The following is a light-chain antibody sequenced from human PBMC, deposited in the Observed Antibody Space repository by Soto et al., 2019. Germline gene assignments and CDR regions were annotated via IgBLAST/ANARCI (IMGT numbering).Light chain of an antibody. Sequence: EIELTQSPGTLSLSPGERATLSCRASQSVSNSYLAWYQQKPGQAPRLLIYGVSSRATGIPDRFSGSGSGTDFTLTISRLEPEDFAVYYCHQYGSSPYTFGQGTKLEI. CDR2: GVS. J-gene: IGKJ2*01. CDR3: HQYGSSPYT. V-gene: IGKV3-20*01. CDR1: QSVSNSY.